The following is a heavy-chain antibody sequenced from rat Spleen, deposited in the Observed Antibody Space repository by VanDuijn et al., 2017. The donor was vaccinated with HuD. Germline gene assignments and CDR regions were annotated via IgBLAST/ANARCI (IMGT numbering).Heavy chain of an antibody. Sequence: EVQLVESDGGLVQPGRSLKLSCAASGFTFSDYYMAWVRPAPTKGLEWVATIRYDGGRNFYRDSVKGRYTISRDNAKRARYRQMDSLRSEDTATYDCERHRYSSYFGYWGQGVMGTVSS. J-gene: IGHJ2*01. CDR3: ERHRYSSYFGY. CDR2: IRYDGGRN. V-gene: IGHV5-29*01. CDR1: GFTFSDYY. D-gene: IGHD1-11*01.